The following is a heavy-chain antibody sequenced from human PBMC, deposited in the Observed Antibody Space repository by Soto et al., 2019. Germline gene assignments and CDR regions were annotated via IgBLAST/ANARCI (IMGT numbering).Heavy chain of an antibody. CDR1: GYTFTSYG. CDR3: ARDDSAARPLWYFDL. Sequence: ASVKVSCKASGYTFTSYGISWVRQAPGQGLEWMGWISAYNGNTNYAQKLQGRVTMTRDTSISTAYMELSRLRSDDTAVYYCARDDSAARPLWYFDLWGSGTLVTVSS. D-gene: IGHD6-6*01. CDR2: ISAYNGNT. V-gene: IGHV1-18*04. J-gene: IGHJ2*01.